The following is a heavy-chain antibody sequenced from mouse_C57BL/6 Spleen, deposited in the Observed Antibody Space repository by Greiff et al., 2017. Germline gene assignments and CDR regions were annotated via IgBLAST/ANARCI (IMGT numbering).Heavy chain of an antibody. CDR2: ISDGGSYT. CDR3: ARDSDYYGSSYSYWYFDV. J-gene: IGHJ1*03. Sequence: EVQGVESGGGLVKPGGSLKLSCAASGFTFSSYAMSWVRQTPEKRLEWVATISDGGSYTYYPDNVKGRFTISRDNAKNNLYLQMSHLKSEDTAMYYCARDSDYYGSSYSYWYFDVWGTGTTVTVSS. V-gene: IGHV5-4*01. CDR1: GFTFSSYA. D-gene: IGHD1-1*01.